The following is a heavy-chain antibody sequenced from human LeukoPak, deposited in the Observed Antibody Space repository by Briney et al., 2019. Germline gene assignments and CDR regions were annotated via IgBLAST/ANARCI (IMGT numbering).Heavy chain of an antibody. D-gene: IGHD5-18*01. V-gene: IGHV3-21*04. CDR1: GFTFSNYN. CDR2: ITSSSSYI. Sequence: PGGSLRLSCAASGFTFSNYNMNRVRQAPGKGQEWVSSITSSSSYIYYADSVKGRFTISRDNSKNTLYLQMNSLRAEDAAVYYCHLRGYSARRILIDYWGQGTLVTVSS. CDR3: HLRGYSARRILIDY. J-gene: IGHJ4*02.